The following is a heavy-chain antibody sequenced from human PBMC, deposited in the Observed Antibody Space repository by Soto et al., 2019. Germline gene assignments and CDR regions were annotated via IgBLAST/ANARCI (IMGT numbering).Heavy chain of an antibody. CDR3: ARPTGNRFDS. D-gene: IGHD1-1*01. V-gene: IGHV4-4*02. CDR1: GGSISSSNW. J-gene: IGHJ4*02. Sequence: SETLSLTCAVSGGSISSSNWWSWVRQPPGKGMEWIGEIYHSRSTNYNPSLKSRVTISMDTSNKQFSLRLTSVTAADTAVYYCARPTGNRFDSWGQG. CDR2: IYHSRST.